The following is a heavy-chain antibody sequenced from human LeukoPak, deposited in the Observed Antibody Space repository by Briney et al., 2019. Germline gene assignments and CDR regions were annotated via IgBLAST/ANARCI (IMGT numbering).Heavy chain of an antibody. CDR1: GFTFSSYG. J-gene: IGHJ5*02. CDR3: ARDKVPAAINWFDP. V-gene: IGHV3-33*01. CDR2: IWYDGSNK. D-gene: IGHD2-2*02. Sequence: PGGSLRLSCAASGFTFSSYGMHWVRQAPGKGLEWVAVIWYDGSNKYYADSVKGRFTISRDNSKNTLYLQMNSLGAEDTAVYYCARDKVPAAINWFDPWGQGTLVTVSS.